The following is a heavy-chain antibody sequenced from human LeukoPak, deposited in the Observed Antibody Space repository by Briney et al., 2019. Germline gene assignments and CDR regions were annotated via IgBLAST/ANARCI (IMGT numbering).Heavy chain of an antibody. CDR3: ARGGYSGYDYAPRPFDY. CDR1: GGTFSSYA. Sequence: SVKVSCKASGGTFSSYAISWVRQAPGQGLEWMGGIIPIFGTANYAQKFQGRVTITADESTSTAYMELSSLRSEDTAVYYCARGGYSGYDYAPRPFDYWGQGTLVTVSS. CDR2: IIPIFGTA. V-gene: IGHV1-69*13. D-gene: IGHD5-12*01. J-gene: IGHJ4*02.